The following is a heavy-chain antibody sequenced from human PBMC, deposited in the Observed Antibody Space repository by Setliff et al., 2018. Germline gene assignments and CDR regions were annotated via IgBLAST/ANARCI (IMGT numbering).Heavy chain of an antibody. V-gene: IGHV4-39*07. Sequence: LSLTCTVSGASLSSGTYYWGWIRQPPGKGLEWIGRIYYRGDTYYNPSLKSRVTTSVDTSKNQFSRKLTSVTAADTAVYYCAKYPSKLPELGIYGRFDYWGQGTPVTVSS. CDR1: GASLSSGTYY. D-gene: IGHD7-27*01. CDR2: IYYRGDT. J-gene: IGHJ4*02. CDR3: AKYPSKLPELGIYGRFDY.